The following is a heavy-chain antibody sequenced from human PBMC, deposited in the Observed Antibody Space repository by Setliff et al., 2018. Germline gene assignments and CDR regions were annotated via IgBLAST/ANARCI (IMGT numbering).Heavy chain of an antibody. CDR1: GFTFSTYA. V-gene: IGHV3-48*01. D-gene: IGHD3-10*01. Sequence: PSETLSLSCAASGFTFSTYAMSWIRQTPGKGLEWVAYISSSGSLIYYPDSVKGRFTISRDNAKNSLYLQMNSLRAEDTAVYYCARGVPFDYWGQGTLVTVSS. J-gene: IGHJ4*02. CDR2: ISSSGSLI. CDR3: ARGVPFDY.